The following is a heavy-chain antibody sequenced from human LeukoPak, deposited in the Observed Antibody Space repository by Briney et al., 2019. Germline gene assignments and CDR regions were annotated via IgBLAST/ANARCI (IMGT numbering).Heavy chain of an antibody. CDR1: GLIVSSNY. CDR3: ARSWDARLNFDY. Sequence: GGSLRLSCAASGLIVSSNYMNWVRQAPGKGLEWVSVIYSGGSTYYADSVKGRFTISRDNSKNTLYLQMNSLRAEDTAVYYCARSWDARLNFDYWGQGTLVTVSS. J-gene: IGHJ4*02. V-gene: IGHV3-66*02. D-gene: IGHD1-26*01. CDR2: IYSGGST.